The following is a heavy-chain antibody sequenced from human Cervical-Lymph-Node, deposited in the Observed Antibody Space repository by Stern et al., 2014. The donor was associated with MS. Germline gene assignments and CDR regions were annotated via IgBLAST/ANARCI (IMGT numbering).Heavy chain of an antibody. J-gene: IGHJ6*02. CDR1: GGTFSSYA. CDR3: ARVRDITIFGVVARYGMDV. CDR2: IIPIFGTA. D-gene: IGHD3-3*01. Sequence: QVQLVESGAEVKKPGSSVKVSCKASGGTFSSYAISWVRQAPGQGLEWMGGIIPIFGTANYAQKFQGRVTITADKSTSTAYMELSSLRSEDTAVYYCARVRDITIFGVVARYGMDVWGQGTTVTVSS. V-gene: IGHV1-69*06.